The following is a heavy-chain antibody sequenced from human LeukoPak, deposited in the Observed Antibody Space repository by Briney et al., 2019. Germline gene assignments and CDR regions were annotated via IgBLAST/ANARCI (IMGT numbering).Heavy chain of an antibody. CDR1: GGSFSGYY. D-gene: IGHD6-19*01. Sequence: PSETLSLTCAVYGGSFSGYYWSWIRQPPGKGLEWIGEINHSGSTNYNPSLKSRVTISVDTSKNQFSLKLSSVTAADTAVYYCARDPSIAVAGRDAFDIWGQGTMVTVST. J-gene: IGHJ3*02. CDR2: INHSGST. CDR3: ARDPSIAVAGRDAFDI. V-gene: IGHV4-34*01.